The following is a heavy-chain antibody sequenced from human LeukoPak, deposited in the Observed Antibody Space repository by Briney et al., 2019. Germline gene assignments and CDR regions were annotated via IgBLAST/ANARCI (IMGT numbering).Heavy chain of an antibody. CDR3: ARNTGWFDP. Sequence: ASVKVSCKASGYTFTSYYMHWVRQAPGQGLEWMGIINPSGGSTSYAQKFQGRVTMTTDTSTSTAYMELRSLRSDDTAVYYCARNTGWFDPWGQGTLVTVSS. CDR1: GYTFTSYY. J-gene: IGHJ5*02. CDR2: INPSGGST. V-gene: IGHV1-46*01.